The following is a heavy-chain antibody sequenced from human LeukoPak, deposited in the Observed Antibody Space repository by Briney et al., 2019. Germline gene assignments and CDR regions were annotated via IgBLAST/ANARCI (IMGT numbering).Heavy chain of an antibody. Sequence: SETLSLTCTVSGVSISSYFWSWIRQPPGKGLEWIGYIYYSGSTNYNPSLKSRVTISVDTSKNQFSLKLSSVTAADTAVYYCARHGYLGGPDFDYWGQGTLVTVSS. V-gene: IGHV4-59*08. J-gene: IGHJ4*02. CDR1: GVSISSYF. CDR2: IYYSGST. CDR3: ARHGYLGGPDFDY. D-gene: IGHD2-2*03.